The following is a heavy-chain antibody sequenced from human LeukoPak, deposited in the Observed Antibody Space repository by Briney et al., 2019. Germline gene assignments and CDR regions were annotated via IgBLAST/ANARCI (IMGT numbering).Heavy chain of an antibody. V-gene: IGHV1-69*05. CDR2: IIPIFGTA. Sequence: SVKVSCKASGGTFSSYAISWVRQAPGQGLEWMGGIIPIFGTANYAQKFQGRVTMTTDTSTSTAYMELRSLRSDDTAVYCCASGVVATGFDYWGQGTLVTVSS. D-gene: IGHD5-12*01. CDR1: GGTFSSYA. J-gene: IGHJ4*02. CDR3: ASGVVATGFDY.